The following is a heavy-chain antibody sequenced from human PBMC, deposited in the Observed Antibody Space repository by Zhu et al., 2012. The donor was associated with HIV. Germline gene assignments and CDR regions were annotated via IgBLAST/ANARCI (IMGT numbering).Heavy chain of an antibody. Sequence: QVQLQESGPGLVKPSDTLSLTCAVSGYSISSNNWWGWIRQPPGKGLEWIGYIYYSGSTYYNPSLKSRLTMSVDTSKNQFSLKLSSVTAVDTAVYQCARKPLDSGGRYTDWGQGTLVTVSS. V-gene: IGHV4-28*01. CDR1: GYSISSNNW. CDR2: IYYSGST. J-gene: IGHJ4*02. CDR3: ARKPLDSGGRYTD. D-gene: IGHD6-19*01.